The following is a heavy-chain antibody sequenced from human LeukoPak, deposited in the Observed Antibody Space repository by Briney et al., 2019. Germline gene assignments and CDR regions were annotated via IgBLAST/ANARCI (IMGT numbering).Heavy chain of an antibody. D-gene: IGHD3-22*01. V-gene: IGHV1-2*02. CDR3: ARDPQLYYYDSSGYPDY. Sequence: ASVKVSCKASGYTFTGYYMHWVRQAPGQGLEWMGWINPNSGGTNYAQKLQGRVTMTTDTSTSTAYMELRSLRSDDTAVYYCARDPQLYYYDSSGYPDYWGQGTLVTVSS. CDR2: INPNSGGT. CDR1: GYTFTGYY. J-gene: IGHJ4*02.